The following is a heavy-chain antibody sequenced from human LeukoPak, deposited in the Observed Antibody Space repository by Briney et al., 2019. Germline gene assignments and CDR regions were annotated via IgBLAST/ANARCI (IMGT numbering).Heavy chain of an antibody. CDR2: IYYSGST. Sequence: SETLSLTCTVSGGSISSYYWSWIRQPPGKGLEWIGYIYYSGSTNYNPSLKSRVTISVDTSKNQFSLKLSSVTAADTAVYYCARGISRNVWGSYRYYFDYWGQGTLVTVSS. CDR1: GGSISSYY. J-gene: IGHJ4*02. D-gene: IGHD3-16*02. V-gene: IGHV4-59*12. CDR3: ARGISRNVWGSYRYYFDY.